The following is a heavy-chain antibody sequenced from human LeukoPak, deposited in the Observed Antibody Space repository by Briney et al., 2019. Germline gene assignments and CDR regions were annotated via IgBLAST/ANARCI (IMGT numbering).Heavy chain of an antibody. V-gene: IGHV4-34*01. J-gene: IGHJ4*02. D-gene: IGHD3-22*01. CDR1: GGSFSGYY. CDR2: INHSGST. CDR3: ASRLGYYYSSGYYY. Sequence: PSETLSLTCAVYGGSFSGYYWSWIRQPPGKGLEWIGEINHSGSTNYNPSLKSRVTISVDTSKNQFSLKLSSVTAADTAVYYCASRLGYYYSSGYYYWGQGTLVTVSS.